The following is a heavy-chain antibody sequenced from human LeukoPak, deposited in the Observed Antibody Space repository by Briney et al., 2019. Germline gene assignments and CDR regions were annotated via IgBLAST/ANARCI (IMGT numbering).Heavy chain of an antibody. V-gene: IGHV3-53*01. Sequence: GGSLRLSCAASGFTVSSNYMSWVRQAPGKGLEWVSVIYSGGCTDYADSVKGRFTISRDNSKNTLYLQMNSLRAEDTAVYYCALQNDSSPFDYWGQGTLVTVSS. D-gene: IGHD3-22*01. CDR2: IYSGGCT. CDR3: ALQNDSSPFDY. J-gene: IGHJ4*02. CDR1: GFTVSSNY.